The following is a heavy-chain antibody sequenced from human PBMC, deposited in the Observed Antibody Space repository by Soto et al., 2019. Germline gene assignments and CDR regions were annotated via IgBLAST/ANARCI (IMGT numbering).Heavy chain of an antibody. J-gene: IGHJ5*02. CDR2: IYHSGST. Sequence: QVQLQESGPGLVKPSGTLSLTCAVSGGSISSSNWWSWVRQPPGKGLEWIGEIYHSGSTNYNPSLKSRVTISVDKSKNQFSLKLSSVTAADTAVYYCARDKGTTGTTWGLNWFDPWGQGTLVTVSS. V-gene: IGHV4-4*02. CDR3: ARDKGTTGTTWGLNWFDP. CDR1: GGSISSSNW. D-gene: IGHD1-1*01.